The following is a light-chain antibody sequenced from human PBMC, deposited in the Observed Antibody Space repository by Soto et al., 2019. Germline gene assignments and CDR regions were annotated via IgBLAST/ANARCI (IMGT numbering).Light chain of an antibody. CDR1: QSISTW. CDR3: QQYNSYPRWT. CDR2: DAS. J-gene: IGKJ1*01. V-gene: IGKV1-5*01. Sequence: DIQMTQSPSTLSASVGDRVTITCRASQSISTWLAWYQHKPGKAPKVLIYDASILESGVPSRFSGSGSGTEFTLTISSLQPDDFATYFCQQYNSYPRWTFGQGTKVDIK.